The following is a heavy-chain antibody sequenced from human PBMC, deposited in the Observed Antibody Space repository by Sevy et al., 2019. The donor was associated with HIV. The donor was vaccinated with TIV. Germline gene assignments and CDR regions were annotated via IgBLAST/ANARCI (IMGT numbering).Heavy chain of an antibody. CDR2: IKQDGSEK. Sequence: GGSLRLSCAASGFTFSSYWMSWVRQAPGKGLEWVANIKQDGSEKWYVDSVKGRFTISRDNAKNSLCLQMNSLRAEDTAVYYCARAPLPNTMIVVVIENDALDIWGQGTMVTVSS. J-gene: IGHJ3*02. D-gene: IGHD3-22*01. CDR1: GFTFSSYW. V-gene: IGHV3-7*04. CDR3: ARAPLPNTMIVVVIENDALDI.